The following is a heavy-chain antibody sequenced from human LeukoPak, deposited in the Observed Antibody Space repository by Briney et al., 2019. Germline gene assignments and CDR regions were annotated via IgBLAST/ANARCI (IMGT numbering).Heavy chain of an antibody. D-gene: IGHD3-9*01. CDR2: IYYSGST. Sequence: SETLSLTCTVSGGSISSSSYYWGWIRQPPGKGLEWIGSIYYSGSTYYNPSLKSRVAISVDTSKNQSSLKLSSVTAADTAVYYCARQYYDILTGPRFDYWAREPWSPSPQ. V-gene: IGHV4-39*01. CDR1: GGSISSSSYY. CDR3: ARQYYDILTGPRFDY. J-gene: IGHJ4*02.